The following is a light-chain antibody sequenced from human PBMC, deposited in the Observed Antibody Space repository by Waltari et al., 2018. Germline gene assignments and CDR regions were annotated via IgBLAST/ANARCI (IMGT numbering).Light chain of an antibody. J-gene: IGKJ1*01. CDR1: QDISNY. CDR3: QQYYALPRT. Sequence: DIQMTQSPSSLSASVGDRVTITCQASQDISNYLNWYQQKPGKAPKLLIYDASNLETGVPSRFSGSGSGTDFTFTISSLQPEDVAVYYCQQYYALPRTFGQGTKVEI. CDR2: DAS. V-gene: IGKV1-33*01.